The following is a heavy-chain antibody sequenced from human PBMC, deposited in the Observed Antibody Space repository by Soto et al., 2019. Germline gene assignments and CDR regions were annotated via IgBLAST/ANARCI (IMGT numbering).Heavy chain of an antibody. D-gene: IGHD5-18*01. CDR2: ISSSSSYI. Sequence: PGGSLRLSCADSGFTFSSYSMNWVRQDPGKGLEWVSSISSSSSYIYYADSVKGRFTISRDNAKNSLYLQMNSLRAEDTAVYYCASMDTAMVRGLYDYYYYGMDVWGQGTTVTVSS. CDR1: GFTFSSYS. V-gene: IGHV3-21*01. J-gene: IGHJ6*02. CDR3: ASMDTAMVRGLYDYYYYGMDV.